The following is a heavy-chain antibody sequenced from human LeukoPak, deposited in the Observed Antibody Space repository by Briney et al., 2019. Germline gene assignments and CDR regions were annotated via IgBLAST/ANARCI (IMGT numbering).Heavy chain of an antibody. CDR1: GGSISTYY. D-gene: IGHD5-18*01. J-gene: IGHJ4*02. CDR3: ARQTAKNVDTARFDY. Sequence: SETLSLTCTVSGGSISTYYWSWIRQPPGKGLEWIGYVYYSGSTNYNPSLKSRVTISVDTSKNQFSLKLNSVTAADTAVYYCARQTAKNVDTARFDYWGQGTLVTVSS. V-gene: IGHV4-59*08. CDR2: VYYSGST.